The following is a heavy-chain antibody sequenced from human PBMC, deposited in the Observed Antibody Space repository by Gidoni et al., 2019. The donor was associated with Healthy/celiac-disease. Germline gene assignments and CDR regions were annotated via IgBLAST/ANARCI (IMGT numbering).Heavy chain of an antibody. CDR3: ARGVYDFWSGYYSY. D-gene: IGHD3-3*01. V-gene: IGHV3-7*03. CDR1: GFTFSSYW. Sequence: EVQLVESGGGLVQPGGSLRLSCAASGFTFSSYWMSWVRQAPGKGLEWVANIKQDGSEKYYVDSVKGRFTISRDNAKNSLYLQMNSLRAEDTAVYYCARGVYDFWSGYYSYWGQGTLVTVSS. CDR2: IKQDGSEK. J-gene: IGHJ4*02.